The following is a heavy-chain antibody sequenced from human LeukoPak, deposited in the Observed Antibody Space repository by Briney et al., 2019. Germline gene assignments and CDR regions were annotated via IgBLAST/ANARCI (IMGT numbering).Heavy chain of an antibody. CDR3: AKSRGRIVGARYFDY. J-gene: IGHJ4*02. Sequence: GGSLRLSCAASGFIFSNYALMWLRQSPGKGLEWVSAIRGSGGGTFYADSVKGRFTISRDNSKNTLYLQMNSLRAEDTAVYYCAKSRGRIVGARYFDYWGQGTLVTVSS. V-gene: IGHV3-23*01. CDR2: IRGSGGGT. D-gene: IGHD1-26*01. CDR1: GFIFSNYA.